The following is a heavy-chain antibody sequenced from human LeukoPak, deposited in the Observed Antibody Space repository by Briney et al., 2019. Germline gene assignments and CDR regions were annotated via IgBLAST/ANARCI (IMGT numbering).Heavy chain of an antibody. Sequence: GASVKVSCKASGYTFTGYYMHWVRQAPGQGLEWMGRINPNSGGTNYAQKFQGRVTMTRDTSISTAYMELSRLRSDDTAVYYCARDLRQWLVLPGYWCQGTLVTVSS. D-gene: IGHD6-19*01. J-gene: IGHJ4*02. CDR1: GYTFTGYY. V-gene: IGHV1-2*06. CDR3: ARDLRQWLVLPGY. CDR2: INPNSGGT.